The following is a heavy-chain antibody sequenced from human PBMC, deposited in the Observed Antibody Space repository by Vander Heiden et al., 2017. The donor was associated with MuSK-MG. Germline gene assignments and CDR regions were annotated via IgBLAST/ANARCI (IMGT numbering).Heavy chain of an antibody. CDR1: GFTFSSYS. CDR2: ISSSSSYI. CDR3: ARVLRGAYGDYRLDY. Sequence: EVQLVESGGGLVKPGGSLRLSCADSGFTFSSYSMNWVRQAPGKGLEWVSSISSSSSYIYYADSVKGRFTISRDNAKNSLYLQMNSLRAEGTAVYYCARVLRGAYGDYRLDYWGQGTLVTVSS. V-gene: IGHV3-21*01. D-gene: IGHD4-17*01. J-gene: IGHJ4*02.